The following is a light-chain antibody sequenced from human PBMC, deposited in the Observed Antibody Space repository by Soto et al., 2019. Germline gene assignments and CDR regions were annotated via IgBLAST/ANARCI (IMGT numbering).Light chain of an antibody. J-gene: IGLJ2*01. Sequence: QSVLTQPPSVSGATGQRVTISCTGSSSNIGAGFDVHWYQQFPGIAPKLLIYRNTIRPSGVPDRFSGSKSGTSASLAITGLQAEDEADYYCQSFWVFGGGTKLTVL. V-gene: IGLV1-40*01. CDR2: RNT. CDR3: QSFWV. CDR1: SSNIGAGFD.